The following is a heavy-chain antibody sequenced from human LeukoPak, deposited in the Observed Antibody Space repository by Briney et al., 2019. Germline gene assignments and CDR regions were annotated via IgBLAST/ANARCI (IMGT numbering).Heavy chain of an antibody. CDR3: AKGGPTGSNYFDF. V-gene: IGHV3-23*01. J-gene: IGHJ4*02. CDR2: ISGSGYYS. Sequence: GGSLRLSCAASEFTFDNYAMSWVRQAPGKGLEWVSVISGSGYYSYYADSVKGRFTVSRDNSKITLYLQMNSLRADDTAVYYCAKGGPTGSNYFDFWGQGTLVTVSS. D-gene: IGHD1-26*01. CDR1: EFTFDNYA.